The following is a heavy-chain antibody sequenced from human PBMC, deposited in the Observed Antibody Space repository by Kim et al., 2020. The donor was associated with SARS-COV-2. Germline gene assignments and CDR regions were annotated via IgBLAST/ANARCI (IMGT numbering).Heavy chain of an antibody. V-gene: IGHV1-2*06. Sequence: ASVKVSCKTTGYTFKGFSIHWVRQAPGLGLEWVGRINPNTGASFLAQRFQGRVTMARDTSINTAYMELRSLTSDDTAIYFCARAQQSVVGYYPDYWGQGTPLTVSS. D-gene: IGHD3-3*01. J-gene: IGHJ4*02. CDR3: ARAQQSVVGYYPDY. CDR1: GYTFKGFS. CDR2: INPNTGAS.